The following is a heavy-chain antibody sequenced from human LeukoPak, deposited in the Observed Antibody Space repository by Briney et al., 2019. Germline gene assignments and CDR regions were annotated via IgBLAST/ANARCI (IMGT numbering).Heavy chain of an antibody. V-gene: IGHV3-23*01. Sequence: GGSLRLSCAASGFTFSSYAMSWVRQAPGKGLEWVSAISGSGGYTYYADSVKGRFTISRDNSKNTLHLQMNSLRAEDTAVYYCAKDPHLGYCSGGSCHSYWGQGTLVTVSS. CDR1: GFTFSSYA. CDR2: ISGSGGYT. D-gene: IGHD2-15*01. J-gene: IGHJ4*02. CDR3: AKDPHLGYCSGGSCHSY.